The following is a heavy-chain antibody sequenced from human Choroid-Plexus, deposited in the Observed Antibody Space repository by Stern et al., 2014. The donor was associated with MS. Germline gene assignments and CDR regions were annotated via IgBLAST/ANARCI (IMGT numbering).Heavy chain of an antibody. V-gene: IGHV3-30*18. CDR1: GFTFGSCA. Sequence: VQLEESGGGVVQPGRPLRLSCVASGFTFGSCAMHWVRQAPGTGLEWVAGVSYDGSNKYYADSVKGRFTISRDNSQNTLYMQMSSLRPEDTAVYYCAKDRQYLTYFFGHWGQGSLVTVSS. CDR2: VSYDGSNK. CDR3: AKDRQYLTYFFGH. J-gene: IGHJ5*02. D-gene: IGHD2/OR15-2a*01.